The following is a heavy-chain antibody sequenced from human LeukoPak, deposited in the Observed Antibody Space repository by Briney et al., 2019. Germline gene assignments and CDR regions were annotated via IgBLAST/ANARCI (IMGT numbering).Heavy chain of an antibody. CDR1: GYTFTTYD. Sequence: ASVKVSCKASGYTFTTYDINWVRQAPGQGLEWMGWMNPNSGQTGSAQNFQGRLTLTRDTSISTVYMELSSLRSDDTAVYYCARIHYDYVWGTYRYTRFDPWGQGTLVIVSS. CDR2: MNPNSGQT. V-gene: IGHV1-8*01. D-gene: IGHD3-16*02. J-gene: IGHJ5*02. CDR3: ARIHYDYVWGTYRYTRFDP.